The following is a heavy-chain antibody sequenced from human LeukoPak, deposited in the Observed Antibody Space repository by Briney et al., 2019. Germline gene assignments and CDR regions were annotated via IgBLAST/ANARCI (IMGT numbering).Heavy chain of an antibody. J-gene: IGHJ4*02. CDR2: ISSSSSTI. CDR1: GFTFSSCG. V-gene: IGHV3-48*02. CDR3: ARGGITFGGVIVF. D-gene: IGHD3-16*02. Sequence: GGSLRLSCAASGFTFSSCGMNWVRQAPGKGLEWVSYISSSSSTIYYADSVKGRFTISGDNAKNSLYLQMNSLRDEDTAVYYCARGGITFGGVIVFWGQGTLVTVSS.